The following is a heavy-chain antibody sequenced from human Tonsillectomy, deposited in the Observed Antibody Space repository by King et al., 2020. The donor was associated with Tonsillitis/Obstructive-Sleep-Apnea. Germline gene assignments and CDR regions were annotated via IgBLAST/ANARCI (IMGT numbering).Heavy chain of an antibody. J-gene: IGHJ6*03. Sequence: QVQLQESGPGLVKPSETLSLTCTVSGGSINSFYWSWIRQSPGKRLEWIGYIYYSGSTNYNPSLRSRVTISVDTSKNQFSLKLSSVTAADTAVYYGAGVESLFVGGGYMDVWGKGTTVTVSS. D-gene: IGHD2-15*01. CDR2: IYYSGST. CDR1: GGSINSFY. CDR3: AGVESLFVGGGYMDV. V-gene: IGHV4-59*01.